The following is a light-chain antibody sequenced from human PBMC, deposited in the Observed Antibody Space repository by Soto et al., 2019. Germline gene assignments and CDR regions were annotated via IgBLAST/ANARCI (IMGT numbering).Light chain of an antibody. Sequence: EVVLTQSPGTLSLSPGERATLSCRASQSVSSYLAWYQQKPGQAPRLLIYGASTRITGIPDRFSGVGSGTDFTLTISRLDPDDFAVYYCQQYGNSPRTFGQGTKVEIK. CDR3: QQYGNSPRT. CDR1: QSVSSY. J-gene: IGKJ1*01. CDR2: GAS. V-gene: IGKV3-20*01.